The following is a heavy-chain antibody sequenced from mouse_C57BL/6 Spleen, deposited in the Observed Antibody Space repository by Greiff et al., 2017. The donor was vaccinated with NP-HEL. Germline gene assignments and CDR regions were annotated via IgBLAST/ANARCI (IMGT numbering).Heavy chain of an antibody. CDR1: GYTFTSYW. V-gene: IGHV1-64*01. J-gene: IGHJ1*03. CDR3: ARSRTPPYFDV. CDR2: IHPNSGST. Sequence: QVHVKQPGAELVKPGASVKLSCKASGYTFTSYWMHWVKQRPGQGLEWIGMIHPNSGSTNYNEKFKSKATLTVDKSSSTAYMQLSSLTSEDSAVYYCARSRTPPYFDVWGTGTTVTVSS.